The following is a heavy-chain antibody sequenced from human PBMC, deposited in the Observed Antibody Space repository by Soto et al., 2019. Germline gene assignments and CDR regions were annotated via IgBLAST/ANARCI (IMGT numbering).Heavy chain of an antibody. CDR1: GYSFTTSS. D-gene: IGHD3-9*01. CDR2: INAGNGNT. J-gene: IGHJ5*02. V-gene: IGHV1-3*01. Sequence: ASVKVSCKASGYSFTTSSMHWVGQAPGQRLEWMGRINAGNGNTNYAQKLQGRVTMTTDTSTSTAYMELRSLRSDDTAVYYCARDYDISWFDPWGQGTLVTVSS. CDR3: ARDYDISWFDP.